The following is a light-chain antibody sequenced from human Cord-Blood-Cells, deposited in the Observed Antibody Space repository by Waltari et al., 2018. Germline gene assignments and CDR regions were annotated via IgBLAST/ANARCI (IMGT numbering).Light chain of an antibody. V-gene: IGKV3-20*01. CDR2: GAS. CDR3: QQYGSSPQT. J-gene: IGKJ1*01. CDR1: QSVNSSY. Sequence: EIVLTPSPGTLSLSHGERATLSCRASQSVNSSYLAWYQQKPGQAPRLLSYGASSRATGIPDRFSGSGSGTDFTRTISRLEPEDFAVYYCQQYGSSPQTFGQGTKVEIK.